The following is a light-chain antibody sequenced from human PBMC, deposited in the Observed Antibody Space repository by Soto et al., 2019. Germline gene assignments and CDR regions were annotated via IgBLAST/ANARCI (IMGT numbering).Light chain of an antibody. V-gene: IGKV3-20*01. CDR1: QSVSSSY. CDR2: GAS. Sequence: EIVLTPSPGTLSLSPGERATLSCRASQSVSSSYLAWYQQKPGQAPRLLIYGASSRATGIPDRFSGSGSGTDFTLTISRLEPEDFAVYYCQQYGSPWTFGQGTKVDIK. CDR3: QQYGSPWT. J-gene: IGKJ1*01.